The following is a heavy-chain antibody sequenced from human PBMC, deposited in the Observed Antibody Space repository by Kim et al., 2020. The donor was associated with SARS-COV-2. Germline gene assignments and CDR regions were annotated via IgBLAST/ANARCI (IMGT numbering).Heavy chain of an antibody. Sequence: GGSLRLSCAASGFTFSSYWMSWVRQAPGKGLEWVANIKQDGSEKYYVDSVKGRFTISRDNAKNSLYLQMNSLRAEDTAVYYCAKTTVTTGVDAFDIWGQGTMVTVSS. D-gene: IGHD4-17*01. J-gene: IGHJ3*02. CDR2: IKQDGSEK. CDR1: GFTFSSYW. V-gene: IGHV3-7*01. CDR3: AKTTVTTGVDAFDI.